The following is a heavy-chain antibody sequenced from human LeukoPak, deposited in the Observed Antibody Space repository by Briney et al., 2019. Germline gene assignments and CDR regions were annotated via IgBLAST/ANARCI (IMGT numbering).Heavy chain of an antibody. CDR2: INYSGST. D-gene: IGHD4-17*01. CDR3: ARDPHYGDILNDPFDI. CDR1: GGSISRYY. J-gene: IGHJ3*02. Sequence: SETLSLTCTVSGGSISRYYWSWIRQPPAKGREWIGYINYSGSTKYNPSLKSRVTISVDTSKNQFSLKLSSVTAADTAVYFCARDPHYGDILNDPFDIWGQGTMVTVSS. V-gene: IGHV4-59*01.